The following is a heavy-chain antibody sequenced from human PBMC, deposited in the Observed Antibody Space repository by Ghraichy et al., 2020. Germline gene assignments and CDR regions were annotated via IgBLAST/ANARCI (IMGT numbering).Heavy chain of an antibody. CDR2: IYYSGST. CDR3: ARDSSGTDYYYGMDV. J-gene: IGHJ6*02. D-gene: IGHD1-1*01. Sequence: SETLSLTCTVSGGSISNGDYYWSWIRQPPGKGLEWIGYIYYSGSTYYNPSLKSRVTISVDTSKNQFSLKLSSVTAADTAVYYCARDSSGTDYYYGMDVWGQGTTVTVSS. V-gene: IGHV4-30-4*01. CDR1: GGSISNGDYY.